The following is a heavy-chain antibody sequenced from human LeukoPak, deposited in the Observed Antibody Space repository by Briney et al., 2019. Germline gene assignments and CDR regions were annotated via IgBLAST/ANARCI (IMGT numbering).Heavy chain of an antibody. CDR1: GYTFTGYY. J-gene: IGHJ4*02. Sequence: ASVKVSCKASGYTFTGYYIHWVRQAPGQGLEWMGWINPNSGGTNYAQKFQGRVTMTRDTSISTAYMELSRLRSDDTAVYYCARASLGEDIVVVPAFDYWGQGTLVTVSS. CDR2: INPNSGGT. D-gene: IGHD2-2*01. V-gene: IGHV1-2*02. CDR3: ARASLGEDIVVVPAFDY.